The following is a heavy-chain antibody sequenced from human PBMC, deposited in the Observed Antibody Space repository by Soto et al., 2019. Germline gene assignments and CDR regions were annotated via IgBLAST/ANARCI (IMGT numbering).Heavy chain of an antibody. Sequence: SETLSLTCTVSGGSISSGDYYWSWIRQPPGKGLEWIGYIYYSGSTYYNPSLKSRVTISVDTSKNQFSLKLSSVTAADTAVYYCARGFMTTVTNWFDPWGQGTLVTVSS. CDR2: IYYSGST. D-gene: IGHD4-17*01. CDR3: ARGFMTTVTNWFDP. CDR1: GGSISSGDYY. J-gene: IGHJ5*02. V-gene: IGHV4-30-4*01.